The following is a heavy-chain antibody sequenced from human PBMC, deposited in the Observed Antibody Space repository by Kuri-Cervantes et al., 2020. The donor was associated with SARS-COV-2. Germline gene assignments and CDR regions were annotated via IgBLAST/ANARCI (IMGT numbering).Heavy chain of an antibody. J-gene: IGHJ3*02. CDR3: ARDSLAEWLGDAFDI. Sequence: SVKVSCKASGGTFSSYAISWVRQAPGQGLEWMGGIIPIFGTANYAQKFQGRVTITADESTSTAYMELSSPRSEDTAVYYCARDSLAEWLGDAFDIWGQETMVTVSS. CDR1: GGTFSSYA. V-gene: IGHV1-69*13. D-gene: IGHD3-3*01. CDR2: IIPIFGTA.